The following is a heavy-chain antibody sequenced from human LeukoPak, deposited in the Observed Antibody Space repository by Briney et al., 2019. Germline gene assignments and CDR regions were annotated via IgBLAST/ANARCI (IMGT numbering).Heavy chain of an antibody. CDR3: ARDAPRGFGVVIMNYYYYGMDV. V-gene: IGHV3-30*04. J-gene: IGHJ6*02. Sequence: GGSLRLSCAASGFTFSSYAMHWVRQAPGKVLEWVAVISYDGSNKYYADSVKGRFTISRDNSKNTLYLQMNSLRAEDTAVYYCARDAPRGFGVVIMNYYYYGMDVWGQGTTVTVSS. D-gene: IGHD3-3*01. CDR1: GFTFSSYA. CDR2: ISYDGSNK.